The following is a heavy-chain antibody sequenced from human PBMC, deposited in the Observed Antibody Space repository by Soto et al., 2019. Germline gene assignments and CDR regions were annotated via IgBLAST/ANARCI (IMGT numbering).Heavy chain of an antibody. Sequence: ASVKVSCKASGYTFTSYGISWVRQAPGQGLEWMGWISTYNGNTKYAQKLQCRVTMTTDTSTSTAYMELRSLRSDDTAVFYCEREMVRGVGSDYWGQGTLVTVSS. CDR3: EREMVRGVGSDY. V-gene: IGHV1-18*01. CDR2: ISTYNGNT. CDR1: GYTFTSYG. J-gene: IGHJ4*02. D-gene: IGHD3-10*01.